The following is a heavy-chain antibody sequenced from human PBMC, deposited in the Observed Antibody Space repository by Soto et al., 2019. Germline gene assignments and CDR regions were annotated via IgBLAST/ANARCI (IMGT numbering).Heavy chain of an antibody. CDR1: GFTFSDYY. V-gene: IGHV3-11*01. Sequence: GGSLRLSCAASGFTFSDYYMSWIRQAPGKGLEWVSYISSSGSTIYYADSVKGRFTISRDNAKNSLYLQMNSLRAEDTAVYYCARAPIVVVPAAMNPWFDPWGQGTLVTVSS. J-gene: IGHJ5*02. D-gene: IGHD2-2*01. CDR2: ISSSGSTI. CDR3: ARAPIVVVPAAMNPWFDP.